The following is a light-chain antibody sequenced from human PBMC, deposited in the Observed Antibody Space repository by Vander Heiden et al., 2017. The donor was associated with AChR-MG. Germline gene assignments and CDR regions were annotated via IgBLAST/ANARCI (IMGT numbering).Light chain of an antibody. CDR3: QQRDIIPWT. V-gene: IGKV1-39*01. CDR1: QSVGDY. CDR2: AAS. Sequence: DIQMTQSPSSLSVSVGDRVSFTCRASQSVGDYLSWYQQKPGKAPKVLIYAASRLLSGVPSRFSGGGSGTNFTLTINRLQPDDFAVYYCQQRDIIPWTFGQRTTVEIK. J-gene: IGKJ1*01.